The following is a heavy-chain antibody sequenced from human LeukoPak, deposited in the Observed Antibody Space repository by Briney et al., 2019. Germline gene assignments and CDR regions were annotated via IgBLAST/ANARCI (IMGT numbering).Heavy chain of an antibody. Sequence: GASVKVSCKASGYTFTSYAMHWVRQAPGQRLEWMGWINAGNGNTKYSQKFQGRVTITRDTSASTAYMELSSLRSEDTAVYYCARGEGVFYSSGWYGFGRFDPWGQGTLVTVSS. CDR3: ARGEGVFYSSGWYGFGRFDP. D-gene: IGHD6-19*01. V-gene: IGHV1-3*01. CDR1: GYTFTSYA. J-gene: IGHJ5*02. CDR2: INAGNGNT.